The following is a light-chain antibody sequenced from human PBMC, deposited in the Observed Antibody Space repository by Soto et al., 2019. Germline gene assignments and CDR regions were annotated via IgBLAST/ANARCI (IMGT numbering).Light chain of an antibody. V-gene: IGKV3-15*01. CDR2: GAS. Sequence: EIVLTQSPATLSVSPGERATLSCRASQSVGDSLAWYQQKPGQAPRFLIYGASTRATGIPARFSGSGSGTEFTLTISSLQSADAAVYYCQQYYNWPPFTFGGGTKVDIK. J-gene: IGKJ4*01. CDR1: QSVGDS. CDR3: QQYYNWPPFT.